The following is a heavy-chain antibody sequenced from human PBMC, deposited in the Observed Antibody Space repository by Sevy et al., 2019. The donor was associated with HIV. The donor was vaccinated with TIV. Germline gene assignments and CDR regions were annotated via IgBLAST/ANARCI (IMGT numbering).Heavy chain of an antibody. Sequence: GGSLRLSCAVSGFTFSNYWMSWVRQAPGKGLEWVANINEDRSEKYYVGSVKGRFTISRDNARNSLYLEMNNLRTEDTAVYYCACSVNSGWSGAFDIWGQGTMVTVSS. V-gene: IGHV3-7*01. J-gene: IGHJ3*02. CDR2: INEDRSEK. CDR1: GFTFSNYW. D-gene: IGHD6-19*01. CDR3: ACSVNSGWSGAFDI.